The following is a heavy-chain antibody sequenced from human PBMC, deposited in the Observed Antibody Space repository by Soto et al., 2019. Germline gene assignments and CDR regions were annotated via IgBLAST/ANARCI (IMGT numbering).Heavy chain of an antibody. D-gene: IGHD3-3*01. CDR3: ARLFWSGYDYYYYYYMDV. J-gene: IGHJ6*03. CDR1: GYTFTSYD. Sequence: ASVKVSCKASGYTFTSYDINWVRQATGQGLEWMGWMNPNSGNTGYAQKFQGRVTMTRNTSISTAYMELSSLRSEDTAVYYCARLFWSGYDYYYYYYMDVWGKGTKVTAP. CDR2: MNPNSGNT. V-gene: IGHV1-8*01.